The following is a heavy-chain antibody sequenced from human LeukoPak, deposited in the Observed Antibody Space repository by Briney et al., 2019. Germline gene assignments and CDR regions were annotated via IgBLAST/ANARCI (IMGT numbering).Heavy chain of an antibody. V-gene: IGHV4-38-2*01. CDR3: ARSEINDYMRF. Sequence: SETLSLTCSVSGYSIANGYHWAWVRQPPGKRLEWLGSIYQSGSTYDNLSLKSRLTMSVDTSKNQFSLTMRAVAAADTALYYCARSEINDYMRFWGQGILVTVSS. D-gene: IGHD4-11*01. CDR2: IYQSGST. CDR1: GYSIANGYH. J-gene: IGHJ4*02.